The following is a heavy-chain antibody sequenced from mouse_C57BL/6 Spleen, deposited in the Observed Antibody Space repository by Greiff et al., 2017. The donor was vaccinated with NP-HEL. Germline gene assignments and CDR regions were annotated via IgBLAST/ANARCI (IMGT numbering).Heavy chain of an antibody. Sequence: QVQLQQPGAELVKPGASVKLSCKASGYTFTSYWMHWVKQRPGQGLEWIGMIHPNSGSTNYNEKFTSKATLTVDKSSSTAYMQLSSLTSEDSAVYYCAREGITTVVATNWYFDVWGTGTTVTVSS. CDR3: AREGITTVVATNWYFDV. D-gene: IGHD1-1*01. J-gene: IGHJ1*03. CDR1: GYTFTSYW. CDR2: IHPNSGST. V-gene: IGHV1-64*01.